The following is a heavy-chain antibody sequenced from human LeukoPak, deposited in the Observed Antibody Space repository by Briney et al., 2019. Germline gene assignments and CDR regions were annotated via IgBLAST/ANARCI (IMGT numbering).Heavy chain of an antibody. CDR1: GYIFTSSW. CDR3: AGKIPQGIGIVIAAFDV. D-gene: IGHD3-3*01. V-gene: IGHV5-51*01. J-gene: IGHJ3*01. Sequence: GESLKISCKGSGYIFTSSWIGWVRHMPGKGLEWMGIIYPGDAETRYSPYFQGQVTISAEKTISTAYLQWSSMTASDTAMYYCAGKIPQGIGIVIAAFDVWGQGTMVTVSS. CDR2: IYPGDAET.